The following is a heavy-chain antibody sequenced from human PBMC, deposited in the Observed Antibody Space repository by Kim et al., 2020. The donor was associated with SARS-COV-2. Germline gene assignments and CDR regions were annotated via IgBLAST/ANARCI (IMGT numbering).Heavy chain of an antibody. V-gene: IGHV4-31*03. CDR3: ASSGYYHDAFDI. CDR2: IYYSGST. D-gene: IGHD3-22*01. CDR1: GGSISSGGYY. J-gene: IGHJ3*02. Sequence: SETLSLTCTVSGGSISSGGYYWSWIRQHPGKGLEWIGYIYYSGSTYYNPSLKSRVTISVDTSKNQFSLKLSSVTAADTAVYYCASSGYYHDAFDIWGQGTMVTVSS.